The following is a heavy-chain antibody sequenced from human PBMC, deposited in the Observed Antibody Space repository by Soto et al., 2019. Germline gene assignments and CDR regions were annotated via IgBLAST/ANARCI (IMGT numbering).Heavy chain of an antibody. J-gene: IGHJ4*02. V-gene: IGHV5-51*01. CDR1: GYTFTRFC. Sequence: PGESLKISCKASGYTFTRFCIGWVLQMPGKGLEWMAIVYPGDSDTRYNPSLQGQVTVSADKSINTAYLQWNRLNASDTAIYYCARQAGRELIDYWGQGTLVTVSS. D-gene: IGHD1-26*01. CDR2: VYPGDSDT. CDR3: ARQAGRELIDY.